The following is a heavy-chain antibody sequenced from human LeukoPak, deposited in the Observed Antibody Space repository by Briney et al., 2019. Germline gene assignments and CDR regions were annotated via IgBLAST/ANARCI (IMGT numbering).Heavy chain of an antibody. V-gene: IGHV1-69*05. CDR1: GGTFSSYA. J-gene: IGHJ4*02. CDR2: IVPIFGTA. Sequence: GASVKVSCKASGGTFSSYAISWVRQAPGQGLEWMGRIVPIFGTANYAQKFQGRVTITTDESTSTAYMELSSLRSEDPAVYYCAQNGDYYYFDYWGQGTLVTVSS. CDR3: AQNGDYYYFDY. D-gene: IGHD4-17*01.